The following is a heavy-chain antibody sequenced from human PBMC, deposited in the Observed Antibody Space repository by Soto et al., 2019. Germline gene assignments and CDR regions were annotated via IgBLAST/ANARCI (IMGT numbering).Heavy chain of an antibody. J-gene: IGHJ4*02. CDR1: GGSISSGGYY. V-gene: IGHV4-31*03. CDR2: IYYSGST. CDR3: ARWGGSSRPCDY. Sequence: QVQLQESGPGLVKPSQTLSLTCTVSGGSISSGGYYWSWIRQHPGKGLEWIGYIYYSGSTYYNPSLKSRVTLAVDTFKNQFSLKLNSVTAADPAVYYCARWGGSSRPCDYWGQGTLVTVS. D-gene: IGHD6-6*01.